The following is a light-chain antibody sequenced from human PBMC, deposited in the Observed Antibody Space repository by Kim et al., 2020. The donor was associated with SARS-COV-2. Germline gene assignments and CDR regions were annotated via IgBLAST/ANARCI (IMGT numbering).Light chain of an antibody. J-gene: IGLJ3*02. V-gene: IGLV1-51*01. CDR2: DNN. CDR3: GTWDSSLTVV. CDR1: ISNIRDNY. Sequence: QPVLTQPPSVSAAPGQKVTISCSGSISNIRDNYVSWYQQLPGTAPKLLIYDNNKRPSGIPDRFSGSKSGTSATLGITGLQTGDEADYYCGTWDSSLTVVFGGGTQLTVL.